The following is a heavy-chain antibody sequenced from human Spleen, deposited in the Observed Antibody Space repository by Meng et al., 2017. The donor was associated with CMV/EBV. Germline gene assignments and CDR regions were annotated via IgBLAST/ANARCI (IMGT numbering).Heavy chain of an antibody. CDR1: GFSVSNTY. V-gene: IGHV3-66*01. Sequence: GGALRLSCAASGFSVSNTYMSWVRQATGKGLESVAIIYTGGGTHHADSVKGRFTISRDNSKNTGYLQMHSLREDDTAVYYCARETARAFDFWGQGTMVTDSS. D-gene: IGHD5-18*01. CDR2: IYTGGGT. J-gene: IGHJ3*01. CDR3: ARETARAFDF.